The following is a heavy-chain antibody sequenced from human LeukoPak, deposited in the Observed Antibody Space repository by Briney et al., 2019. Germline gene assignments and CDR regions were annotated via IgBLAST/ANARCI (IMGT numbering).Heavy chain of an antibody. D-gene: IGHD3-10*01. V-gene: IGHV3-23*01. Sequence: GGSLRLSCAASAFTFSDYSMNWVRQAPGKGLECVSAISRTGGSTYYADSVKGRFTISRDNSKNTLYLQMRSLRAEDTAVYYCAKDIYGSGILSLPNWFDPWGQGTLVTVSS. CDR1: AFTFSDYS. CDR2: ISRTGGST. J-gene: IGHJ5*02. CDR3: AKDIYGSGILSLPNWFDP.